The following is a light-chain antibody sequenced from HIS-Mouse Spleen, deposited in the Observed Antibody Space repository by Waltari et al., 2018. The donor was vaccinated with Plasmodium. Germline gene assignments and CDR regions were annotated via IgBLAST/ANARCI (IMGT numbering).Light chain of an antibody. J-gene: IGLJ2*01. CDR1: SRDVGGYTY. CDR2: EVS. CDR3: SSYTSSSTLV. Sequence: QSAPTQPASVSGSPVPSITISCTGTSRDVGGYTYVSWYQQHPGKSTKLMIYEVSNRPSGVSNRFSGSKSGNTASLTISGLQAEDEADYYCSSYTSSSTLVFGGGTKLTVL. V-gene: IGLV2-14*01.